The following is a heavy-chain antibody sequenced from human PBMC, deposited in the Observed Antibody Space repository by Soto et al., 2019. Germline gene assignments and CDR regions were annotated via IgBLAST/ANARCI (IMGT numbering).Heavy chain of an antibody. CDR1: GDSVRSKSHY. Sequence: QVQLQESGPGLVKPSETLYLACSVSGDSVRSKSHYWTWMRQPPGKGLEWIGYSYYSGITNYHSSLKSRVNISVDTSKNQFSLRLSSMTAADTAVYYCASDTGSSPNRGVDSWGKGTLVTVSS. D-gene: IGHD1-26*01. CDR3: ASDTGSSPNRGVDS. V-gene: IGHV4-61*01. CDR2: SYYSGIT. J-gene: IGHJ4*02.